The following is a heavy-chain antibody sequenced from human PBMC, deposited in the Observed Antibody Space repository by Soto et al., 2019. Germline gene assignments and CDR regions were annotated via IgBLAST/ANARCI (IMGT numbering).Heavy chain of an antibody. V-gene: IGHV3-23*01. J-gene: IGHJ4*02. D-gene: IGHD3-16*02. CDR2: ISGGGGST. CDR1: GFTFSSYA. Sequence: EVHLLESGGGLVQPGGSLRLSCAASGFTFSSYAMNWVRQAPGKGLEWVSAISGGGGSTYYTDAVKGRFTISRDNSKNTLYLQMNSLRAEDTALYYCAKSPGGYDYIWESYPPRGYFDYWGQGTLVTVSS. CDR3: AKSPGGYDYIWESYPPRGYFDY.